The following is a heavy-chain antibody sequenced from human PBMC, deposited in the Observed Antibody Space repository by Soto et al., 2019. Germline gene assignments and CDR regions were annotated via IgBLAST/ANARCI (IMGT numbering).Heavy chain of an antibody. CDR2: IFHGGTI. V-gene: IGHV4-4*02. Sequence: QVQLQESGPGLVKPSGTLSLTCAVSGGSIDSSDWWNWVRQPPGKGLEWIGEIFHGGTIIYNPSLKSRVTISVDKSRNQFSLELTAVTAEDTAVYYCARDHHYRNSWSFDSWGQGTLVTVSS. J-gene: IGHJ4*02. D-gene: IGHD6-13*01. CDR1: GGSIDSSDW. CDR3: ARDHHYRNSWSFDS.